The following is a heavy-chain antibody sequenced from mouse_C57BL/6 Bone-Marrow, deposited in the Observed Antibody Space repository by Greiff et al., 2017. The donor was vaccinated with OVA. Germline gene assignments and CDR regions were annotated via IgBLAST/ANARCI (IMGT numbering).Heavy chain of an antibody. CDR1: GYTFTSYW. CDR3: AREDSSGWFAY. V-gene: IGHV1-72*01. Sequence: VQLKQPGAELVKPGASVKLSCKASGYTFTSYWMHWVKQRPGRGLEWIGRIDPNSGGTKYNEKFKSKATLTVDKPSSTAYMQLSSLTSEDSAVYYCAREDSSGWFAYWGQGTLVTVSA. J-gene: IGHJ3*01. D-gene: IGHD3-2*02. CDR2: IDPNSGGT.